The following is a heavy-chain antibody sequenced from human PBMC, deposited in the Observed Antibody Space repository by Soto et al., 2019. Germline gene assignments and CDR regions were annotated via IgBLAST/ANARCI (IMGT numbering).Heavy chain of an antibody. J-gene: IGHJ6*02. Sequence: PSETLSLTCTVSGGSISSSSYYWGWIRQPPGKGLEWIGSIYYSGSTYYNPSLKSRVTISVDTSKNQFSLKLSSVTAADTAVYYCARHDSSGWYQYYYYYYGMDVWGQGTTVT. CDR1: GGSISSSSYY. CDR2: IYYSGST. CDR3: ARHDSSGWYQYYYYYYGMDV. V-gene: IGHV4-39*01. D-gene: IGHD6-19*01.